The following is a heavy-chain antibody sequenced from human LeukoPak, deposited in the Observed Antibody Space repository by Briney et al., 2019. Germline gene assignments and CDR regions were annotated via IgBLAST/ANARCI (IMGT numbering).Heavy chain of an antibody. Sequence: GGSLRLSCTASGFTFSNYWMSWVRQARGKGLEWVANIKQDGSEKYYVDSVKGRFTISRDNAKNSLYLQMNSLRAEDTAVYYCARGGGSYYNYWGQGTLVTVSS. J-gene: IGHJ4*02. CDR2: IKQDGSEK. D-gene: IGHD1-26*01. CDR1: GFTFSNYW. V-gene: IGHV3-7*04. CDR3: ARGGGSYYNY.